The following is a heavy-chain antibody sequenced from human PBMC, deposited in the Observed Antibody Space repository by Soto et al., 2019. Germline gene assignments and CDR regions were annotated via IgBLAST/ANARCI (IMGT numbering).Heavy chain of an antibody. CDR2: LSSTGGST. CDR1: GFTFRKYV. V-gene: IGHV3-23*01. Sequence: EVQLLESGGGLAQPGGSLRLSCEVSGFTFRKYVMTWGRQAPGKGLEWVSSLSSTGGSTYYADSVKGRFTVSRDNAKNTLFLKMNSLRAEDTAIYYCAKDQGFLEWIPQGGLDVWGPGTTVAVSS. J-gene: IGHJ6*02. D-gene: IGHD3-3*01. CDR3: AKDQGFLEWIPQGGLDV.